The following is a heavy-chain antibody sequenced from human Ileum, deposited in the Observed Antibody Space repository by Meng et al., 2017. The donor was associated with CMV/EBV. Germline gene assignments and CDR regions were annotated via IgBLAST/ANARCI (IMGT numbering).Heavy chain of an antibody. J-gene: IGHJ4*02. V-gene: IGHV4-34*01. Sequence: QWGEGLLKPAETLSLTCAVYGGSLRGHYCNWIRQSPGNGLQWIAEINHVGRTNSNPSLASRVTISQDTSKNQCSLKLNSVTVADSAVYYCARGLFRYPAYFDLWGQGTLVTVSS. D-gene: IGHD3-16*02. CDR3: ARGLFRYPAYFDL. CDR1: GGSLRGHY. CDR2: INHVGRT.